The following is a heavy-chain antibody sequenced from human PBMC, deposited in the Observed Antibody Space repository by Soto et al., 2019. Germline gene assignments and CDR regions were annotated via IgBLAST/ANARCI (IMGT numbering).Heavy chain of an antibody. CDR2: ISGRGGST. J-gene: IGHJ4*02. CDR1: GFTFSSYA. V-gene: IGHV3-23*01. CDR3: AKMGVGLAGSDY. D-gene: IGHD3-16*01. Sequence: EVQLLESGGGLVQPGGSLRLSCAASGFTFSSYAMSWVRQAPGKGLEWVSAISGRGGSTYYADSVKGRYTISRDNSKNTLYRQMNSLRAADTAVYYCAKMGVGLAGSDYCGQGTLVTVSS.